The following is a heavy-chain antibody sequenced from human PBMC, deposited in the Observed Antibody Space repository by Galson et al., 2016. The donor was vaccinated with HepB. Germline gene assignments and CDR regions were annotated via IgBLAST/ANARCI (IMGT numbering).Heavy chain of an antibody. CDR1: GFTFSNYW. CDR2: INNDGSDT. Sequence: SLRLSCAASGFTFSNYWIHWVRQAPGKGLVWVSRINNDGSDTAYADSVEGRFTISRDNSKNTVDLQMHSLKVEDTAVYFCAKGSGRAGYNCAPIESWGQGTLVPVSS. J-gene: IGHJ4*02. D-gene: IGHD1-20*01. V-gene: IGHV3-74*01. CDR3: AKGSGRAGYNCAPIES.